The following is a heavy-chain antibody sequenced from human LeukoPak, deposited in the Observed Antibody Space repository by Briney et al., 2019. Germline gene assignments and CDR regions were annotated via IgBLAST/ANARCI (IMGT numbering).Heavy chain of an antibody. Sequence: GGSLRLSCAASGFTFSSYWMYWVRQAPGKGLVWVSRINSDGISTSYADFVKGRVTISRDNAKKTLYLQMNSLRVEDTAVYYCARESYGGNYLDVWGQGTTVTVSS. D-gene: IGHD1-26*01. CDR2: INSDGIST. V-gene: IGHV3-74*01. CDR1: GFTFSSYW. CDR3: ARESYGGNYLDV. J-gene: IGHJ6*03.